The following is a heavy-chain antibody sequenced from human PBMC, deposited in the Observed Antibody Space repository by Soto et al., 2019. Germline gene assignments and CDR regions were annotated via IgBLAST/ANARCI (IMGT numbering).Heavy chain of an antibody. V-gene: IGHV1-18*01. J-gene: IGHJ4*02. CDR1: GYGFRRYG. CDR3: ARDGGYGDS. D-gene: IGHD3-16*01. CDR2: VSTYNGNT. Sequence: QVQLVQSGAEVKKPGASVKVSCKASGYGFRRYGISWVRQAPGQGLEWVGWVSTYNGNTNYAQKLQGTVTMTRDISTTTAYMELRSLRSDDTAVYYCARDGGYGDSWGQGTLVTVSS.